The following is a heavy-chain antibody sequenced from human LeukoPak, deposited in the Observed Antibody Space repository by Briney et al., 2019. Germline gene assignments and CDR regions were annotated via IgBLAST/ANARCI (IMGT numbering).Heavy chain of an antibody. CDR2: IYYSGST. CDR1: GGSISSYY. V-gene: IGHV4-59*01. Sequence: PSETLSLTCTVPGGSISSYYWSWIRQPPGKGLEWIGYIYYSGSTNYNPSLKSRVTISVDTSKNQFSLKLSSVTAADTAVYYCARGVDYGGRGEGFDYWGQGTLVTVSS. J-gene: IGHJ4*02. CDR3: ARGVDYGGRGEGFDY. D-gene: IGHD4-23*01.